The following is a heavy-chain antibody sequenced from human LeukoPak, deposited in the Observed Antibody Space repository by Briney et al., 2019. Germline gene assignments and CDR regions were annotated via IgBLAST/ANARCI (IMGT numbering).Heavy chain of an antibody. V-gene: IGHV3-7*01. Sequence: GGSLRLSCAASGFSFSTYWMTWVRQAPGKGLEWVANMKQDGSEKYYVDSVKGRFTISRDNAKNSLYLEMNSLRAEDTAMYYCARAGVYGDYKDYWGQGTLVTVSS. CDR3: ARAGVYGDYKDY. CDR1: GFSFSTYW. J-gene: IGHJ4*02. CDR2: MKQDGSEK. D-gene: IGHD4-17*01.